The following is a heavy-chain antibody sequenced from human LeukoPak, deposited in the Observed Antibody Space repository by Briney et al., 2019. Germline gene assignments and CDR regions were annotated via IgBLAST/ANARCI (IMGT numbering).Heavy chain of an antibody. Sequence: GGSLRLSCAASGFTFDDYGMSWVRQAPGKGLEWVSGINWNGGSTGYVDSVKGRFTISRDNAKNSLYLQMNSLRAEDTALYYCARALWFGKGLDYWGQGTLVTVSS. CDR3: ARALWFGKGLDY. D-gene: IGHD3-10*01. J-gene: IGHJ4*02. CDR1: GFTFDDYG. CDR2: INWNGGST. V-gene: IGHV3-20*04.